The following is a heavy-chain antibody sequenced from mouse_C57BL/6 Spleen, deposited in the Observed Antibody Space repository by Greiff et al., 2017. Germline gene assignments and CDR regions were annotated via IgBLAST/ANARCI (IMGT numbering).Heavy chain of an antibody. CDR2: INPTNGGT. Sequence: VQLQQSGPELVKPGASVKMSCKASGYTFTDYNMHWVKQSPGKSLEWIGYINPTNGGTSYNQKFKGKATLTVNKSSSTAYMELRSLTSEDSAVYYCARWLLRTYAMDYWGQGTSVTVSS. D-gene: IGHD2-3*01. V-gene: IGHV1-22*01. J-gene: IGHJ4*01. CDR1: GYTFTDYN. CDR3: ARWLLRTYAMDY.